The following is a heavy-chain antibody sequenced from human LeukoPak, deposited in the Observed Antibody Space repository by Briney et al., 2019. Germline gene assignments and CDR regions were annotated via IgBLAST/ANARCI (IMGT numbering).Heavy chain of an antibody. CDR3: VKDPRYSGYDRFLDY. CDR1: GGTLSSYA. D-gene: IGHD5-12*01. Sequence: GGSLRLSCSASGGTLSSYAMHWVRQAPGKGLEYVSAISSNWGSTYYADSVKGRFTISRDNSKNTLYLQMSSLRAEDTAVYYCVKDPRYSGYDRFLDYWGQGTLVTVSS. J-gene: IGHJ4*02. CDR2: ISSNWGST. V-gene: IGHV3-64D*06.